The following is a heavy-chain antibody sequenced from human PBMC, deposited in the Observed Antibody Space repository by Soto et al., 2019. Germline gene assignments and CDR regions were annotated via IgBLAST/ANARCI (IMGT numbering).Heavy chain of an antibody. CDR1: GFTFSSDT. CDR2: ISISSSNK. V-gene: IGHV3-21*04. Sequence: PGGSLRLSCAASGFTFSSDTINWVRQAPGRGLEWVSYISISSSNKYYADSVKGRFTISRDNSKNTLYLQMNSLGAEDTAVYYCAKWLPVGAATWDFDYCGQGALVPVSS. D-gene: IGHD1-26*01. J-gene: IGHJ4*02. CDR3: AKWLPVGAATWDFDY.